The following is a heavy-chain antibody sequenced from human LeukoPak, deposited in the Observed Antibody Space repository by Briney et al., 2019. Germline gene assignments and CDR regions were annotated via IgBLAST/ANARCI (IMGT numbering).Heavy chain of an antibody. CDR2: IYTSGST. J-gene: IGHJ6*03. CDR3: ARSLLIPAAYYYYYYMDV. Sequence: SETLSLTCTVSGGSISSYYWSWIRQPAGKGLEWIGRIYTSGSTNYNPSLKSRVTMSVDTSKNQFSLKLSSVTAADTAVYYCARSLLIPAAYYYYYYMDVWGKGTTVTVSS. D-gene: IGHD2-2*01. V-gene: IGHV4-4*07. CDR1: GGSISSYY.